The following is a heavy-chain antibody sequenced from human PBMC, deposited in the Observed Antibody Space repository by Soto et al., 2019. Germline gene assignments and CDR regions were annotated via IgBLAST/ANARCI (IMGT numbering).Heavy chain of an antibody. CDR1: GFTFSNYD. CDR3: ARDYRILRQPAAGVYYGMDV. Sequence: GGSLRLSCSASGFTFSNYDMVWVRQAPGKGLEYISAITSHGHITYYADSVKGRFTISRDNSKNTLYLQMNSLRAEDTAVYYCARDYRILRQPAAGVYYGMDVWAQGTKVTVSS. D-gene: IGHD3-9*01. CDR2: ITSHGHIT. J-gene: IGHJ6*02. V-gene: IGHV3-64*04.